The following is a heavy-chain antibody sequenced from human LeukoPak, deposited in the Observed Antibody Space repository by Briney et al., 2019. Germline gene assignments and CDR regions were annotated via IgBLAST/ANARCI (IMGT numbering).Heavy chain of an antibody. CDR1: GYTFTGYH. Sequence: ASVKVSCTASGYTFTGYHMHWVRQAPGQGLEWMGWIIPNSGATRFAQKFQGRVTMTRDTSISTAYMELSGLRSDDTAVYYCARDSGYCTTTNCFHPFDSWGQGTLVTVSS. V-gene: IGHV1-2*02. D-gene: IGHD2-2*01. CDR2: IIPNSGAT. J-gene: IGHJ4*02. CDR3: ARDSGYCTTTNCFHPFDS.